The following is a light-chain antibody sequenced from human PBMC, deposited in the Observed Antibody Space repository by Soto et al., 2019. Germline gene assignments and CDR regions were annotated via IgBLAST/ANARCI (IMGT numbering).Light chain of an antibody. V-gene: IGKV3-20*01. Sequence: IVLTPSPFTLSVYPRERVPLSCRASQSVSSYLAWYQQKPGQAPRLLIYDASTRATGIPARFSGSGSGTDFTLTITSLEPEDSAVYYCQQYGSSGTFGQGSKVDIK. CDR1: QSVSSY. CDR3: QQYGSSGT. J-gene: IGKJ1*01. CDR2: DAS.